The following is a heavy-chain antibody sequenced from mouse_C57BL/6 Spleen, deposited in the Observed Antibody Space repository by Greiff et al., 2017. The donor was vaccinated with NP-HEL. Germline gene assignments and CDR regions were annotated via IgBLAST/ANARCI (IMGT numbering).Heavy chain of an antibody. CDR1: GFTFTAYY. V-gene: IGHV7-3*01. CDR3: ARYEVRGAMDY. Sequence: DVQLVESGGGLVQPGGSLSLSCAASGFTFTAYYMSWVRQPPGKALEWLGFIRNKANGYTTEYSASVKGRFTISRDNSQSILYLQMNALRAEDSATYYCARYEVRGAMDYWGQGTSVTVSS. CDR2: IRNKANGYTT. J-gene: IGHJ4*01.